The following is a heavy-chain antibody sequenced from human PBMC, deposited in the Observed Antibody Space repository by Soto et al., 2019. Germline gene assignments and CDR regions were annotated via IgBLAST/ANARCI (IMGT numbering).Heavy chain of an antibody. CDR3: ARVDDILTGYPPPYYYYGMDV. J-gene: IGHJ6*02. CDR2: INPNSGGT. V-gene: IGHV1-2*02. D-gene: IGHD3-9*01. Sequence: ASVKVSCKASGYTFTGYYMHWVRQAPGQGLEWMGWINPNSGGTHYAQKFQGRVTMTRDTSISTAYMELSRLRSDDTAVYYCARVDDILTGYPPPYYYYGMDVWGQGTTVTVSS. CDR1: GYTFTGYY.